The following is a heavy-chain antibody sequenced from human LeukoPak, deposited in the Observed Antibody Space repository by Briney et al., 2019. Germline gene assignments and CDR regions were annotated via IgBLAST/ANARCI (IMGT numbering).Heavy chain of an antibody. CDR1: GFTFSSYW. D-gene: IGHD6-13*01. Sequence: GGSLRLSCSASGFTFSSYWMSWVRQAPGKGLEWVANIKQDGSEKYYVDSVKGRFTISRDNSKNTLYLQMNSLRAEDTAVYYCAKSPQYSSSPYYFDYWGQGTLVTVSS. CDR3: AKSPQYSSSPYYFDY. V-gene: IGHV3-7*03. CDR2: IKQDGSEK. J-gene: IGHJ4*02.